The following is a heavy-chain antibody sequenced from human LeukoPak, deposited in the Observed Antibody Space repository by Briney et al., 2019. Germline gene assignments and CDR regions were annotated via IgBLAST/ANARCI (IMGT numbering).Heavy chain of an antibody. V-gene: IGHV4-59*08. Sequence: SETPSLTCTVSGGSISDNYWSWIRQPPGKGLEWIGYAYYSGHTNYNSSLKSRVTMSLDTSKSQFSLRLSSVTAADTAVYFCARHPFATPFDYWGPGTLVTVSS. CDR1: GGSISDNY. CDR3: ARHPFATPFDY. D-gene: IGHD2-15*01. CDR2: AYYSGHT. J-gene: IGHJ4*02.